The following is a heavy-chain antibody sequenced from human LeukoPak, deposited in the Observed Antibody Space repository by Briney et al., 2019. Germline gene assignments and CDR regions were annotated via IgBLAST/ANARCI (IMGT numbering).Heavy chain of an antibody. CDR2: IYPGDSDT. J-gene: IGHJ4*02. Sequence: KVSCTASGDTFSNYAINWVRQAPGQGLEWMGIIYPGDSDTRYSPSFQGQVTISADKSISTAYLQWSSLKASDTAMYYCATTYYYDSSGYFPFDYWGQGTLVTVSS. CDR1: GDTFSNYA. V-gene: IGHV5-51*01. CDR3: ATTYYYDSSGYFPFDY. D-gene: IGHD3-22*01.